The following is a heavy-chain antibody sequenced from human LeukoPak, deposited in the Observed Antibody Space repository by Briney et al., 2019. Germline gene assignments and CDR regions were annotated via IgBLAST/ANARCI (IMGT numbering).Heavy chain of an antibody. CDR2: INPNSGGT. V-gene: IGHV1-2*02. CDR1: GYIFTDYY. CDR3: ARGRGYDSSGYLDY. J-gene: IGHJ4*02. Sequence: ASVKVSCKASGYIFTDYYMHWVRQAPGQGLEWMGWINPNSGGTNYAQKFQGRVTMTRDTSISTAYMELTRLRSDDTAVYYCARGRGYDSSGYLDYWGQGTLATVSS. D-gene: IGHD3-22*01.